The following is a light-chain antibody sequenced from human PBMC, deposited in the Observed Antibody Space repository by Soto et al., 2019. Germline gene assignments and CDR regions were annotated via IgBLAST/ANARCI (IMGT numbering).Light chain of an antibody. Sequence: DIQMTQSPSSVSASVGDRVTITCRASQSISSWLAWYQQKPGKAPKLLIYDASSLESGVPSRFSGSGSGTEFTLTISSLQPDDFATYYCQQYNSPVWTFGQGTKVDIK. J-gene: IGKJ1*01. CDR1: QSISSW. CDR2: DAS. V-gene: IGKV1-5*01. CDR3: QQYNSPVWT.